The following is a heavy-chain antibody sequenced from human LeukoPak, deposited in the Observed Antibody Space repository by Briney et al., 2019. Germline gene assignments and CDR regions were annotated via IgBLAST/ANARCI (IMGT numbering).Heavy chain of an antibody. V-gene: IGHV4-4*07. CDR1: GGSISSYY. Sequence: SETLSLTCTVSGGSISSYYWSWIRQPAGKGLEWIGRIYTSGSTNYNPSLKSRVTMSVDTSKNQFSLKLSSVTAADTAVYYCARGVAAAGPYYYYYYMDVWGKGTTVTVSS. CDR3: ARGVAAAGPYYYYYYMDV. D-gene: IGHD6-13*01. CDR2: IYTSGST. J-gene: IGHJ6*03.